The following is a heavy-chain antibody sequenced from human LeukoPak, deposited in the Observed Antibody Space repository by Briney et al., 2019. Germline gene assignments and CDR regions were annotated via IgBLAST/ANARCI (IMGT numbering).Heavy chain of an antibody. CDR1: GYTFTGYY. Sequence: ASVKVSCKASGYTFTGYYMHWVRQAPGQGLEGMGWSNPNSGGTNYAQRFQGRVTMTRDTSISTAYMELSRLRSDDTAVYYCAREKYGDYGYAFGYWGQGTLVTVSS. D-gene: IGHD4-17*01. V-gene: IGHV1-2*02. CDR2: SNPNSGGT. J-gene: IGHJ4*02. CDR3: AREKYGDYGYAFGY.